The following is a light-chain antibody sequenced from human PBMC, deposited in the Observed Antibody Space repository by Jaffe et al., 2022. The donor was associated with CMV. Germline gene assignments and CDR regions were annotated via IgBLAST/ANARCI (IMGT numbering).Light chain of an antibody. J-gene: IGKJ4*01. CDR2: SAS. V-gene: IGKV1-39*01. Sequence: DIQMTQSPPSLSASVGDTVTMTCRASQSITIYINWYQQKPGQAPKLLAYSASTFPGGLPSRISATGAGTEFTLTINSLQPEDFATYYCQQSHSTPLTFGGGTRV. CDR1: QSITIY. CDR3: QQSHSTPLT.